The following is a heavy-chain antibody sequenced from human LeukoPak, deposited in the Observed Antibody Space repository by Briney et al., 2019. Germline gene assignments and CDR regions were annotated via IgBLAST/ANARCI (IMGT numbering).Heavy chain of an antibody. D-gene: IGHD6-19*01. CDR2: INTDGSSI. J-gene: IGHJ4*02. V-gene: IGHV3-74*01. CDR1: GFTLDGYK. Sequence: GGSLRLSCAASGFTLDGYKMHWIRQAPGKGLAWVARINTDGSSITYADSVKGRFTISRDNAKNTLYLQMDSLRDEDTAVYYCTRETGWGPGYWGQGTLVTVSS. CDR3: TRETGWGPGY.